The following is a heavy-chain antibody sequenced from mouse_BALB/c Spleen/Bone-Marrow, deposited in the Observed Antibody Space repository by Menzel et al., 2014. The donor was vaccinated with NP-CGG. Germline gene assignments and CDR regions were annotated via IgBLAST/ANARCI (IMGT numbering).Heavy chain of an antibody. CDR2: MWGDGST. CDR3: ARDRGYDGDAMDY. Sequence: VKLVESGPGLVAPSQSLSIPCTVSGFSLTGYGVNWVRQPPGKGLEWLGMMWGDGSTDYNSALKSRLSISKDNSKSQVFLKMNSLQTDDTARYYCARDRGYDGDAMDYWGQGTSVTVSS. D-gene: IGHD2-2*01. J-gene: IGHJ4*01. V-gene: IGHV2-6-7*01. CDR1: GFSLTGYG.